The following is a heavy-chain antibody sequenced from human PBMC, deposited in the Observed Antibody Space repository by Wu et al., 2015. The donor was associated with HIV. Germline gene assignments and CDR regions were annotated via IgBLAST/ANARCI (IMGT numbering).Heavy chain of an antibody. Sequence: QVQLVQSGAEVKKPGSSVKVSCKASGGTFSSYAISWVRQAPGQGLEWMGGIIPIFGTANYAQKFQGRVTITTDESTSTAYTELSSLRSEDTAVYYCATAHYYGSGSPSPYYYGMDVWGQGTTVTVSS. CDR1: GGTFSSYA. CDR3: ATAHYYGSGSPSPYYYGMDV. V-gene: IGHV1-69*01. D-gene: IGHD3-10*01. CDR2: IIPIFGTA. J-gene: IGHJ6*02.